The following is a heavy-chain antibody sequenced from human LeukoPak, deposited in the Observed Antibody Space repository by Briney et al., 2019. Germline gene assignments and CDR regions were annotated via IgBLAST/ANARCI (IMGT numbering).Heavy chain of an antibody. V-gene: IGHV4-34*01. D-gene: IGHD3-16*02. CDR2: INHSASA. J-gene: IGHJ4*02. CDR3: AXXIIWGTYRRLYYFDS. Sequence: PSETLSLTCAVYGGSFSGYYWNWIRQVPGKGLEWIGEINHSASARYSPSLKSRVTMSVDTSKNQFSLKLTSVTAADTAIYYCAXXIIWGTYRRLYYFDSWGQGTLVTVSS. CDR1: GGSFSGYY.